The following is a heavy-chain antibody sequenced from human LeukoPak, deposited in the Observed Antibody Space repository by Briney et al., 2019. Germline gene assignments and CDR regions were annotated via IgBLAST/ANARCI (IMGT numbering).Heavy chain of an antibody. Sequence: SVKVSCKASGGTFSTFPISWVRQAPGQGLEWIGGIIPIFGPNYAQKFQGRATISADLATATAYMELSSLTSEDTSVYYCATGRDRSGYYYSLDYWGQGTLVAVSS. J-gene: IGHJ4*02. CDR3: ATGRDRSGYYYSLDY. CDR2: IIPIFGP. D-gene: IGHD3-22*01. CDR1: GGTFSTFP. V-gene: IGHV1-69*13.